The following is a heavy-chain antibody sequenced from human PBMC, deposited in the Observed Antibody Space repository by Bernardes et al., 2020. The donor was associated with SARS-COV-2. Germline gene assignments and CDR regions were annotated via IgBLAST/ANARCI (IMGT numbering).Heavy chain of an antibody. CDR3: ARGTVAVKNGMDV. V-gene: IGHV3-74*01. D-gene: IGHD1-26*01. CDR1: GFTFSSHW. CDR2: INTDGRTT. Sequence: GGSLRLSCAASGFTFSSHWMHWVRQAPGKGLVWVSRINTDGRTTHYADSVKGRFTISRDNAKNTLYLQMNSLRDEDTAVYYCARGTVAVKNGMDVWGHGATVTVSS. J-gene: IGHJ6*02.